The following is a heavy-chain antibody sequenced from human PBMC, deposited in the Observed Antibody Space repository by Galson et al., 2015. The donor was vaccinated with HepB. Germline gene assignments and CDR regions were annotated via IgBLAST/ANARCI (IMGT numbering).Heavy chain of an antibody. Sequence: SLRLSRAAAGFTSSGSSIHWVRPASGKGLEWVGLIRSKGSNYATAYVASVKGRFTISRDDSKNTAYLQMNSLKIEDTAVYYYIRLGDLSGYSSSWGQGTLVTVSS. CDR3: IRLGDLSGYSSS. D-gene: IGHD6-13*01. V-gene: IGHV3-73*01. CDR1: GFTSSGSS. J-gene: IGHJ4*02. CDR2: IRSKGSNYAT.